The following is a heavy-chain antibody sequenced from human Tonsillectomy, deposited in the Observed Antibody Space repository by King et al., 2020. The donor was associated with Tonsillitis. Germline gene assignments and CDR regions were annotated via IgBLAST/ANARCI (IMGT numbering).Heavy chain of an antibody. CDR1: GHTFTDYY. Sequence: VQLVESGAEVKKPGASVKVSCKASGHTFTDYYMHWVRQAPGQGLEWMGWVNPNSGGTNFAQKFQGRVTMTRDTSISTAYMELSRLRSDDTAVYYCASRGNWGAPFDYWGQGTLVTVSS. V-gene: IGHV1-2*02. D-gene: IGHD7-27*01. CDR2: VNPNSGGT. CDR3: ASRGNWGAPFDY. J-gene: IGHJ4*02.